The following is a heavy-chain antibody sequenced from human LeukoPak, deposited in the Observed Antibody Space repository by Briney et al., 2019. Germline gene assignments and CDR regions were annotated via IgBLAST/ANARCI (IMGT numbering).Heavy chain of an antibody. D-gene: IGHD3-9*01. Sequence: SSETLSLTCTVSGGSVSSSSYYWGWIRQPPGKGLEWIGSIYYSGSTYYNPSLKSRVTISVDTSKNQFSLKLSSVTAADTAVYYCASVYVLRYPRWFDYWGQGTLVTVSS. J-gene: IGHJ4*02. CDR3: ASVYVLRYPRWFDY. V-gene: IGHV4-39*01. CDR1: GGSVSSSSYY. CDR2: IYYSGST.